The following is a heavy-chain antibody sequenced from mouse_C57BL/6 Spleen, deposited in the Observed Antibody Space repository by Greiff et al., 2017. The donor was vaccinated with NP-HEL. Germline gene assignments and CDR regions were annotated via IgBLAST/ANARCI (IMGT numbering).Heavy chain of an antibody. J-gene: IGHJ4*01. CDR1: GFSLTSYG. D-gene: IGHD2-5*01. Sequence: QVQLQQSGPGLVQPSQSLSITCTVSGFSLTSYGVHWVRQPPGKGLEWLGVIWSGGSTDYNAAFISRLSISKDNSKSQVFFKMNSLQADDTAIYYCAKNRNYSNYPYAMDYWGQGTSVTVSS. V-gene: IGHV2-4*01. CDR3: AKNRNYSNYPYAMDY. CDR2: IWSGGST.